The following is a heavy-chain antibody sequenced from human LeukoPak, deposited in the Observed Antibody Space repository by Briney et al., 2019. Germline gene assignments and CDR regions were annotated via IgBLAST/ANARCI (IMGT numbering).Heavy chain of an antibody. CDR3: ARGGVSIAAPRRKPLDY. V-gene: IGHV4-59*01. J-gene: IGHJ4*02. Sequence: SETLSLTCTVSGGSISSYYWSWIRQPPGKGLEWIGYIYYSGSTNYNPSLKSRVTISVDTSKNQFSLKLSSVTAADTAVYYCARGGVSIAAPRRKPLDYWGQGTLVTVSS. D-gene: IGHD6-13*01. CDR1: GGSISSYY. CDR2: IYYSGST.